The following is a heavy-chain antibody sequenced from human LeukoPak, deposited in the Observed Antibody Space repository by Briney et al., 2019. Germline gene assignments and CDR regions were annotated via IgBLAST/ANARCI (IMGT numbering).Heavy chain of an antibody. CDR1: GFTFSDYY. CDR3: ARDKPYYYGSGNFDY. J-gene: IGHJ4*02. V-gene: IGHV3-11*04. CDR2: ISSSGSTT. D-gene: IGHD3-10*01. Sequence: GGSLRLSCAASGFTFSDYYMSWIRQAPGKGLEWVSYISSSGSTTYYADSVKGRFTISRDNSKNTLYLQMNSLRAEDTAVYYCARDKPYYYGSGNFDYWGQGTLVTVSS.